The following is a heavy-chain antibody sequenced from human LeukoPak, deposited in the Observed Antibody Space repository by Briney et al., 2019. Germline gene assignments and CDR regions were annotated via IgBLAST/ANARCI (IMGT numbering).Heavy chain of an antibody. D-gene: IGHD1-26*01. CDR1: GFTFSTYM. V-gene: IGHV3-48*02. CDR3: ARDPTISGSYSDY. CDR2: INSNSRTI. Sequence: AGGSLRLSCAASGFTFSTYMMNWVRQAPRKGLEWVSYINSNSRTIYYADSVKGRFTVSRDNAKNSPYLQMNSLRDEDTAVYYCARDPTISGSYSDYWGQGTLVTVSS. J-gene: IGHJ4*02.